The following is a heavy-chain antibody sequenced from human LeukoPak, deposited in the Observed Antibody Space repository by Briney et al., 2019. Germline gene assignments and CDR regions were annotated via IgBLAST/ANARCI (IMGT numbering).Heavy chain of an antibody. J-gene: IGHJ4*02. CDR1: GGSISSSNW. CDR2: IYHSGST. V-gene: IGHV4-4*02. CDR3: ASRPYSSSWNFDY. D-gene: IGHD6-13*01. Sequence: PSETLSLTCAVSGGSISSSNWWSWVRQPPGKGLEWIGEIYHSGSTNYNPSLKSRVTISVDKSKNQFSLKLSSVTAADTAVYYCASRPYSSSWNFDYWGQGTLVTVSS.